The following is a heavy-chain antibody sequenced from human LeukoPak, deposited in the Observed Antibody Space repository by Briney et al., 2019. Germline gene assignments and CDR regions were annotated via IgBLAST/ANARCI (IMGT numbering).Heavy chain of an antibody. CDR1: GFTFGSYA. D-gene: IGHD1-1*01. J-gene: IGHJ4*02. Sequence: PGGSLRLSCAASGFTFGSYAMHWVRQAPGKGLEWVAVISYDGSNKYYADSVKGRFTISRDNSKNTLYLQMNSLRAEDTAVYYCASFNRNWNGDYWGQGTLVTVSS. V-gene: IGHV3-30*04. CDR3: ASFNRNWNGDY. CDR2: ISYDGSNK.